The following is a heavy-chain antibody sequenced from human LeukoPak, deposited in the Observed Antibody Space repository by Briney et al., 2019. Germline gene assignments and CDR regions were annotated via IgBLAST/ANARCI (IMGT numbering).Heavy chain of an antibody. D-gene: IGHD6-13*01. J-gene: IGHJ6*02. V-gene: IGHV1-2*02. CDR1: GYTFTGYY. Sequence: ASVKVSRKASGYTFTGYYMHWVRQAPGQGLEWMGWINPNSGGTNYAQKFQGRVTMTRDTSISTAYMELSRLRSDDTAVYYCARSRGSSRGYYYYYGMDVWGQGTTVTVSS. CDR3: ARSRGSSRGYYYYYGMDV. CDR2: INPNSGGT.